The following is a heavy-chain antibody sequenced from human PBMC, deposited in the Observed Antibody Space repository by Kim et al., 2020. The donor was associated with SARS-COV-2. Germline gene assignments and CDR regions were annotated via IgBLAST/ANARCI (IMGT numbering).Heavy chain of an antibody. D-gene: IGHD3-3*01. CDR2: IGTAGDT. Sequence: GGSLRLSCAASGFTFSSYDMHWVRQATGKGLEWVSAIGTAGDTYYPGSVKGRFTISRENAKNSLYLQMNSLRAGDTAVYYCARVGYDFWIGYYDYWGQGTLVTVSS. CDR3: ARVGYDFWIGYYDY. V-gene: IGHV3-13*04. CDR1: GFTFSSYD. J-gene: IGHJ4*02.